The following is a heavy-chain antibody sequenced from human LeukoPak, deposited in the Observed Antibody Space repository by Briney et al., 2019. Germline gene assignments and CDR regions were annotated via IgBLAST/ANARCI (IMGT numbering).Heavy chain of an antibody. V-gene: IGHV1-69*04. J-gene: IGHJ4*02. CDR3: ARGYCSGGSCYSGDY. CDR1: GGTFSSYA. D-gene: IGHD2-15*01. Sequence: GASVKVSCKASGGTFSSYAISWGRQAPGQGLEWMGRIIPIFGIANYAQKFQGRVTITADKSTSTAYMELSSLRSEDTAVYYCARGYCSGGSCYSGDYWGQGTLVTVSS. CDR2: IIPIFGIA.